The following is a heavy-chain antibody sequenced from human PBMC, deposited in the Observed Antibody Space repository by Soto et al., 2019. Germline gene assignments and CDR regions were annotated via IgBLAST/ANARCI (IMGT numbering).Heavy chain of an antibody. CDR2: IYYSGST. V-gene: IGHV4-59*01. CDR1: GGSISSYY. J-gene: IGHJ4*02. CDR3: ARDRSLDY. Sequence: PSETLSLTCTVSGGSISSYYWSWIRQPPGKGLEWIGYIYYSGSTNYNPSLKSRVTISVDTSKNQFSLKLSSVTAADTAVYYCARDRSLDYWGQGTLVTVSS.